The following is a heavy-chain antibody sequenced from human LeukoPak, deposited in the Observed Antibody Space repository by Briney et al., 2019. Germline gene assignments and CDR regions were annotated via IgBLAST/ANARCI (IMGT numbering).Heavy chain of an antibody. CDR1: GYSFINHG. Sequence: ASVKVSCKASGYSFINHGISWVRQAPGQGLEWLGWISGYNTNPKYEQRLLGRVTMTTDTSTATAYMELRSLRSDDTAVYYCARVGVGAFLDAFDFWGKGTMVTVSS. CDR3: ARVGVGAFLDAFDF. J-gene: IGHJ3*01. V-gene: IGHV1-18*01. CDR2: ISGYNTNP. D-gene: IGHD1-26*01.